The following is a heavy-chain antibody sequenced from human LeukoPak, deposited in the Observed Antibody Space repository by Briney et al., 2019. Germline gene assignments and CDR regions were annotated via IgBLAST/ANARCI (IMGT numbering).Heavy chain of an antibody. CDR1: GGSISSYY. D-gene: IGHD5-12*01. Sequence: SETLSLTCTVSGGSISSYYWSWIRQPPGKGLEWIGYIYYSGSTNYNPSLKSRVTISVDTSKNQFSLKLSSVTAADTAVYYCARHGDIVATPDYWGQGTLVTVSS. V-gene: IGHV4-59*08. CDR2: IYYSGST. J-gene: IGHJ4*02. CDR3: ARHGDIVATPDY.